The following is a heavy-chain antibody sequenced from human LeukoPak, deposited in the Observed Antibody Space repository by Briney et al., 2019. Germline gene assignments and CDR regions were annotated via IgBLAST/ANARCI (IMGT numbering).Heavy chain of an antibody. CDR1: GFSLSTSGMC. CDR2: IDWDDDR. Sequence: SGPTLVNPTQTLTLTCTFSGFSLSTSGMCVSWIRQPPGKALEWLALIDWDDDRYYSTSLKTRLTIPQDTSKNQVVLTMTNMDPVDTATYYCARATTYDYVWGSYRGYYFDYWGQGTLVTVSS. V-gene: IGHV2-70*01. D-gene: IGHD3-16*02. J-gene: IGHJ4*02. CDR3: ARATTYDYVWGSYRGYYFDY.